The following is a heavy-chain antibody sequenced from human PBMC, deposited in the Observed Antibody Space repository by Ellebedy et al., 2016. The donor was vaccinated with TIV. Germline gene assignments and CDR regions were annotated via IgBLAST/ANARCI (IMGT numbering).Heavy chain of an antibody. J-gene: IGHJ4*02. V-gene: IGHV3-66*04. D-gene: IGHD4-17*01. CDR2: TYAGGST. CDR1: GFTVNSHF. CDR3: ARHTDYALDY. Sequence: GESLKISCAASGFTVNSHFMSWVRQAPGKGLEWVSLTYAGGSTYYADSVKGRFTVSRDNAKNSLHLQMNGLRAEDTAVYYCARHTDYALDYWGQGALVTVSS.